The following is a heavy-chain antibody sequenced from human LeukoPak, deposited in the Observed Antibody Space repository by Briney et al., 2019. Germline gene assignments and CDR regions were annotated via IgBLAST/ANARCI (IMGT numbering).Heavy chain of an antibody. CDR1: GFTFSSYFW. J-gene: IGHJ4*02. CDR3: AIHPIKQQLVLVDY. CDR2: IKSDGSSS. V-gene: IGHV3-74*01. Sequence: GGSLRLSCAASGFTFSSYFWMHWVRQAPGKGLVWVSRIKSDGSSSTYVDSVKGRFTISRDNAKNSLYLQMNTLRAEDTAVYYCAIHPIKQQLVLVDYWGQGTLVTVSS. D-gene: IGHD6-13*01.